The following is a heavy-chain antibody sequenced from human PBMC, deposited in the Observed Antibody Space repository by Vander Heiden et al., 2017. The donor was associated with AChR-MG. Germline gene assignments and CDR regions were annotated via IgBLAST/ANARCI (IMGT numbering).Heavy chain of an antibody. CDR3: AKDDDYGDYAHDY. Sequence: EVQLLESGGGLVQPGGSLRLSCAASGFTFSSYAMSWVRQAPGKGLEWVSAISGSGGSTYYADSVKGRFTISRDNSKNTLYLQMNRMRAEDTAVYYCAKDDDYGDYAHDYWGQGPLVTVSS. CDR1: GFTFSSYA. V-gene: IGHV3-23*01. CDR2: ISGSGGST. D-gene: IGHD4-17*01. J-gene: IGHJ4*02.